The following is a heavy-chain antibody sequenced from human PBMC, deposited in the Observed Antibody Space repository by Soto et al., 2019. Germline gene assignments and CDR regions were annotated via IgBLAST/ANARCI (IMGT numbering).Heavy chain of an antibody. Sequence: ASVKVSCKASGDTLTTYSMHWVRQAPGQRLEWMGWINPLNGDTKYSQRFQGRLTIIRDTSASTAYMELSSLRSEDTAMYYCARGGGIVGLPGQYDHWGQGTLVIVSS. V-gene: IGHV1-3*01. D-gene: IGHD2-15*01. J-gene: IGHJ4*02. CDR1: GDTLTTYS. CDR3: ARGGGIVGLPGQYDH. CDR2: INPLNGDT.